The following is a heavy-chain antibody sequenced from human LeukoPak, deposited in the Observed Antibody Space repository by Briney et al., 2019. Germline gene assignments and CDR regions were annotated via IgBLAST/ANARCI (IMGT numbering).Heavy chain of an antibody. CDR1: GYTFTSYG. CDR2: ISAYNGNT. J-gene: IGHJ4*02. V-gene: IGHV1-18*01. Sequence: ASVTVSFTASGYTFTSYGISWVRQAPGQGLEWMGWISAYNGNTNYAQKLQGRVTMTTDTSTSTAYMELRSLRSDDTAVYYCARDTPYGGMGATMDYWGQGTLVTVSS. D-gene: IGHD1-26*01. CDR3: ARDTPYGGMGATMDY.